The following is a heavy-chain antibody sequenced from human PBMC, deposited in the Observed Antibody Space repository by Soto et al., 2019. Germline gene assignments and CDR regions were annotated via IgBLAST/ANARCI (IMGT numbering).Heavy chain of an antibody. D-gene: IGHD3-10*01. CDR1: VFTFRRYA. CDR3: ARSRSGAVADSFDF. CDR2: ISRDGTNK. V-gene: IGHV3-30*04. J-gene: IGHJ4*02. Sequence: GGSLRLSCAASVFTFRRYAIHWVRQAPGKGLEWVAVISRDGTNKYYVDSVKGRFTISRDNSRNTLYLQMNSLRHEDAAVYYRARSRSGAVADSFDFWGQGTLVTVSS.